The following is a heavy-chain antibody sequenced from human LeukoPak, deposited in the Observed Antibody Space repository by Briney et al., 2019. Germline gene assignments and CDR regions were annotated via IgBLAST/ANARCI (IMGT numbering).Heavy chain of an antibody. CDR3: ALPSDYYDY. Sequence: AGGSLRLSCAASGFTFSSYSMSWVRQAPGKGLEWVANIKQDGSEKYYVDSVKGRFTISRDNVKNSLYLEMNSLRAEDTAVYYCALPSDYYDYWGQGTLVTVSS. CDR2: IKQDGSEK. J-gene: IGHJ4*02. CDR1: GFTFSSYS. V-gene: IGHV3-7*01.